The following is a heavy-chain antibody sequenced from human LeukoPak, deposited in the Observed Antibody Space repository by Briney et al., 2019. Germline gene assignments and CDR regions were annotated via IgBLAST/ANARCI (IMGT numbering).Heavy chain of an antibody. CDR2: IRNKVTSYTT. V-gene: IGHV3-72*01. D-gene: IGHD3-22*01. J-gene: IGHJ3*01. CDR1: GFTFSDHY. Sequence: GGSLRLSCAASGFTFSDHYMDWVRQAPGKGLEWVGRIRNKVTSYTTAYAASVRGRFTISRSDSENSLYLQMNSLKSEDTAVYYCARGLNSGYYYDLDGFDFWGQGTMVTVSS. CDR3: ARGLNSGYYYDLDGFDF.